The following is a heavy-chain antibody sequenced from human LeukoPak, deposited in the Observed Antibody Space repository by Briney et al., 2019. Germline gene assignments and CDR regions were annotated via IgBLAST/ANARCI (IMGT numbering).Heavy chain of an antibody. CDR2: INHSGNT. CDR3: ALRSSGYYLTLDY. CDR1: GGSFSGYY. D-gene: IGHD3-22*01. Sequence: SETLSLTCAVYGGSFSGYYWSWIRQPPGKGLEWIGEINHSGNTNYNPSLKSRVTISVDTSKNQFSLKLSSVTAADTAVYYCALRSSGYYLTLDYWGQGTLVTVSS. V-gene: IGHV4-34*01. J-gene: IGHJ4*02.